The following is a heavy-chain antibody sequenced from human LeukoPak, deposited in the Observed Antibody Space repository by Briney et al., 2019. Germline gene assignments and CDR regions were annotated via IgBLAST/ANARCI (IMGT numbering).Heavy chain of an antibody. V-gene: IGHV3-53*01. D-gene: IGHD3-22*01. CDR3: ARATYYYDSSGYYVFYFDN. J-gene: IGHJ4*02. CDR1: GFTVSSNY. CDR2: IYSGGST. Sequence: PGGSLRLSCAASGFTVSSNYMSWVRQAPGKGLEWVSVIYSGGSTYYADSVKGRFTISRDNSKNTLCLQMNSLRAEDTAVYYCARATYYYDSSGYYVFYFDNWGQGTLVTVSS.